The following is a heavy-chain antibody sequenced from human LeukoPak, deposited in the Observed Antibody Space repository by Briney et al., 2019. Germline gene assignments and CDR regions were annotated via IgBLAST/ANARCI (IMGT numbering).Heavy chain of an antibody. D-gene: IGHD3-10*01. CDR3: AGRMVRGAKYYGMDV. CDR2: IYHSGST. CDR1: GGSISSSNW. V-gene: IGHV4-4*02. Sequence: SETLSLTCAVSGGSISSSNWWSWVRQPPGKGLEWIGEIYHSGSTNYNPSLKSRVTISVDKSKNQFSLKLSSVTAADTAVYYCAGRMVRGAKYYGMDVWGQGTTVTVSS. J-gene: IGHJ6*02.